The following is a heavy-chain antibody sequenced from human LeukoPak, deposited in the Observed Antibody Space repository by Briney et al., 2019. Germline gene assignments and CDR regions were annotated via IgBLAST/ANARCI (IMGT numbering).Heavy chain of an antibody. CDR1: GFTFGDYS. Sequence: GGSLRLSCTASGFTFGDYSMSWFRQAPGKGLEWVSFIRRKAYGGTTEYAASVRGRFTISRDDSESIAYLQMNSLKTEDTAVYYCTRSGDYRDNDVFDIWGQGTMVTVSS. J-gene: IGHJ3*02. CDR3: TRSGDYRDNDVFDI. V-gene: IGHV3-49*03. D-gene: IGHD4-17*01. CDR2: IRRKAYGGTT.